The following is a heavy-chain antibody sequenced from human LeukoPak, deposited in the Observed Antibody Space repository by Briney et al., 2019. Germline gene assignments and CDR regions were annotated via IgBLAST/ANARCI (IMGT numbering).Heavy chain of an antibody. J-gene: IGHJ4*02. D-gene: IGHD6-19*01. V-gene: IGHV3-30-3*01. CDR3: AQAGYSSGWYGIGRHYFDY. Sequence: GGSLSLSCAASGFTFSSYAMHWVRPAPGKGLGWVAVISYDGSNKYYADSVKGRFTISRDNSKNTLYLQMNSLRAEDTAVYYCAQAGYSSGWYGIGRHYFDYWGQGTLVTVSS. CDR2: ISYDGSNK. CDR1: GFTFSSYA.